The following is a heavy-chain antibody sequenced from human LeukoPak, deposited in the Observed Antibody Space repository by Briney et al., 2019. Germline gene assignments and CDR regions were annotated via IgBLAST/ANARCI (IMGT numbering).Heavy chain of an antibody. D-gene: IGHD6-13*01. J-gene: IGHJ4*02. CDR2: INHSGST. CDR1: GGSFSGYY. CDR3: GRGSGASWLY. Sequence: SETLSLTCAVYGGSFSGYYWSWIRQPPGKGLEWIGEINHSGSTNYNPSLKSRVNMSVDTSKNQFSLKLSSVTAADTAVYYCGRGSGASWLYWGQGTLVTVSS. V-gene: IGHV4-34*01.